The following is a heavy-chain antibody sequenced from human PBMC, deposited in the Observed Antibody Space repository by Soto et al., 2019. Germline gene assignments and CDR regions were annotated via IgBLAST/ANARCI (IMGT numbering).Heavy chain of an antibody. CDR1: GFTFSSYA. V-gene: IGHV3-23*01. D-gene: IGHD3-10*01. CDR3: AKGWEDVVIWFGDQNYYYYYMDV. J-gene: IGHJ6*03. CDR2: ISGSGGST. Sequence: EVQLLESGGGLVQPGGSLRLSCAASGFTFSSYAMSWVRQAPGKGLEWVSAISGSGGSTYYADSVKRRFTISRDNSKNTLDRQMNSLRAEDTAVYYCAKGWEDVVIWFGDQNYYYYYMDVWGKGTTVTVSS.